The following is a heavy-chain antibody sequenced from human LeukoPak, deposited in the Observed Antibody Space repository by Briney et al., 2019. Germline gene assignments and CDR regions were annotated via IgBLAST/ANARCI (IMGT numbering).Heavy chain of an antibody. Sequence: GGSLRLSXAASGFTFSSYGMHWVRQAPGKGLEWVAVIWYDGGNKYYADSVKGRFTISRDNSKNTLYLQMNSLRAEDTAVYYCAKELDGYNSGFDYWGQGTLVTVSS. J-gene: IGHJ4*02. D-gene: IGHD5-24*01. CDR1: GFTFSSYG. CDR2: IWYDGGNK. V-gene: IGHV3-33*06. CDR3: AKELDGYNSGFDY.